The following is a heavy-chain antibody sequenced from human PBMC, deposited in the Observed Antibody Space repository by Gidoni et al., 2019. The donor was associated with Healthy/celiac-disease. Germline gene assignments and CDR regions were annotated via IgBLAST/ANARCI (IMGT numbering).Heavy chain of an antibody. CDR1: GFTFSNAW. CDR3: TTDRFLEWLFLMDV. D-gene: IGHD3-3*01. CDR2: IKSKTDGGTT. J-gene: IGHJ6*03. V-gene: IGHV3-15*07. Sequence: EVQLVESGGGLVKPGGSLRLSCAASGFTFSNAWMNWVRQAPGKGLEWVGRIKSKTDGGTTDYAAPVKGRFTISRDDSKNTLYLQMNSLKTEDTAVYYCTTDRFLEWLFLMDVWGKGTTVTVSS.